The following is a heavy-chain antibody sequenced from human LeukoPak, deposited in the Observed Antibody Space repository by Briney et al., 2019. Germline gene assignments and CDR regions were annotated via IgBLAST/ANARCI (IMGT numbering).Heavy chain of an antibody. J-gene: IGHJ6*02. CDR2: MNPNSGNT. D-gene: IGHD2-2*01. CDR1: GYTFTSYD. Sequence: GASVKVSCKASGYTFTSYDINWVRQATGQGLEWMGWMNPNSGNTGYAQKFQGRVTMTRDTSISTAYMELSRLRSDDTAVYYCASPHCSSTSCNKNHYYGMDVWGQGTTVTVSS. V-gene: IGHV1-8*01. CDR3: ASPHCSSTSCNKNHYYGMDV.